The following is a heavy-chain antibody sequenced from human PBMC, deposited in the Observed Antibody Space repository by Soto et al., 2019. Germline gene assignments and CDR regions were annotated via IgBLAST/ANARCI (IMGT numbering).Heavy chain of an antibody. J-gene: IGHJ3*02. CDR1: GFTFSSYG. Sequence: GGSLRLSCAASGFTFSSYGMHWVRQAPGKGLEWVAVIWYDGSNKYYADSVKGRFTISRDNSKNMLYLQMNSLRAEDTAVYYCARDNFPTLVWFAFDIWGQGTMVTVSS. CDR2: IWYDGSNK. V-gene: IGHV3-33*01. D-gene: IGHD3-16*01. CDR3: ARDNFPTLVWFAFDI.